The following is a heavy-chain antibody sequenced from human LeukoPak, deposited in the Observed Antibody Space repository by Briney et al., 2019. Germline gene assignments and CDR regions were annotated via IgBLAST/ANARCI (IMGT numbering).Heavy chain of an antibody. V-gene: IGHV1-2*02. D-gene: IGHD1-26*01. CDR1: GYTFTGYY. J-gene: IGHJ4*02. CDR3: ARRRGAAGSIDY. CDR2: INPNSGGT. Sequence: ASVKVSCKASGYTFTGYYMYWVRQAPGQGLEWMGWINPNSGGTNYAQKFQGRVTMTRDTSISTAYMELSRLRSDDTAVYYCARRRGAAGSIDYWGQGTLVTVSS.